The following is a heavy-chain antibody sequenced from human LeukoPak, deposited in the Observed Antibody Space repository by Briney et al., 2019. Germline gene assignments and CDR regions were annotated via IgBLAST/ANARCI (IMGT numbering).Heavy chain of an antibody. V-gene: IGHV3-73*01. CDR2: IGNKARNYAT. J-gene: IGHJ4*02. CDR3: VRDYNSWTGLKY. CDR1: GFTFGDST. Sequence: PGGSLRLSCAASGFTFGDSTMHWVRQASGKGLEWVGHIGNKARNYATEYAASLKGRFTISRDDSKDTAYLQVNSLKTEDTAVYYCVRDYNSWTGLKYWGQGTLVTVSS. D-gene: IGHD1-1*01.